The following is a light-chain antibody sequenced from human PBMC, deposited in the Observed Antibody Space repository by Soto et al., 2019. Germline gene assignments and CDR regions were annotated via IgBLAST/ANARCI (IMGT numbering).Light chain of an antibody. CDR1: SXDVGGYYY. J-gene: IGLJ1*01. CDR3: CSYSSSSTFYV. Sequence: QSALTQPASVSGSPGQSITISCTGTSXDVGGYYYVSWYQHHPCKAPKLIIYQVTSRPSGVSNRFSASKSGNTASLTISALQAEDEALYYCCSYSSSSTFYVFGTGTKVTVL. V-gene: IGLV2-14*01. CDR2: QVT.